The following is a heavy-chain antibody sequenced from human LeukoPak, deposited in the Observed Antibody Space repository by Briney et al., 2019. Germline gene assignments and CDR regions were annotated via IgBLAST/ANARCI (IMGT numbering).Heavy chain of an antibody. J-gene: IGHJ4*02. Sequence: SETLSLTCAVYGGSFSGYYWSWIRQPPGKGLEWIGEINHSGSTNYNPSLKSRVTISVDTSKNQFSLKLSSVTAADTAVYYCAREGSYCRGDCYSDYWGQGTLVTVSS. CDR3: AREGSYCRGDCYSDY. V-gene: IGHV4-34*01. D-gene: IGHD2-21*02. CDR2: INHSGST. CDR1: GGSFSGYY.